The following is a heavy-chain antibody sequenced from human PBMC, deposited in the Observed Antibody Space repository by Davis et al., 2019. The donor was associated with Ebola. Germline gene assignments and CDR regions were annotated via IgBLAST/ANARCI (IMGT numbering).Heavy chain of an antibody. CDR3: AKLGRSSDYYGRHFDW. J-gene: IGHJ4*02. V-gene: IGHV5-51*01. CDR2: VYPGDSDT. D-gene: IGHD2-21*02. CDR1: GYSFTSYW. Sequence: GESLKISCKGSGYSFTSYWIGWVRQIPGRGLEWMGTVYPGDSDTRYSPSFQGHVTISADRSTNTAYLQWSNLRASDTATYYCAKLGRSSDYYGRHFDWWGQGTRVTVSS.